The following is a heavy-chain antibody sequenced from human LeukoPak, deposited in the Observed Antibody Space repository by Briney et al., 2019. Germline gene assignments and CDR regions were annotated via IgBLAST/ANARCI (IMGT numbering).Heavy chain of an antibody. J-gene: IGHJ4*02. Sequence: ASVKVSCKASGGTFSSYAIIWVRQAPGQGLEWMGGIIPIFGTANYAQKFQGRVTITTDESTSTAYMELSSLRSEDTAVYYCAIQDTAMVSGFDYWGQGTLVTVSS. V-gene: IGHV1-69*05. CDR1: GGTFSSYA. D-gene: IGHD5-18*01. CDR3: AIQDTAMVSGFDY. CDR2: IIPIFGTA.